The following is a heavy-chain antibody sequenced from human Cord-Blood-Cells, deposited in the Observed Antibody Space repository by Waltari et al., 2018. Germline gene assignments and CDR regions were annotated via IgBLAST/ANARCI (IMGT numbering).Heavy chain of an antibody. J-gene: IGHJ4*02. V-gene: IGHV3-30-3*01. Sequence: QVQLVESGGGVVQPGRSLRLSCAASGFTFSSYAMPWVGQAPGKGLEWVAVISYDGSNKYYADSVKGRFTISRDNSKNTLYLQMNSLRAEDTAVYYCARDPESYGYFDYWGQGTLVTVSS. D-gene: IGHD5-18*01. CDR2: ISYDGSNK. CDR1: GFTFSSYA. CDR3: ARDPESYGYFDY.